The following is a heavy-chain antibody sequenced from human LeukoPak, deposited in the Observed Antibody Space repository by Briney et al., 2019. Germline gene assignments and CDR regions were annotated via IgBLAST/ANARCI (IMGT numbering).Heavy chain of an antibody. CDR2: IYYSGST. Sequence: SETLSLTCTVSGGSISSSSYYWGWIRQPPGKGLEWIGSIYYSGSTYYNPSLKSRVTISVDTSKNQFSLKLSSVTAADTAVYYCARHVGYCSGGSCQPFDPWGQGTLVTVSS. J-gene: IGHJ5*02. D-gene: IGHD2-15*01. CDR3: ARHVGYCSGGSCQPFDP. V-gene: IGHV4-39*01. CDR1: GGSISSSSYY.